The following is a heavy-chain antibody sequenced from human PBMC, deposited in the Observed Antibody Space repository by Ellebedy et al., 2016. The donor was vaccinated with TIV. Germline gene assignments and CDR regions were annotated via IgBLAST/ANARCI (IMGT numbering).Heavy chain of an antibody. CDR2: INAGNGNT. J-gene: IGHJ4*02. Sequence: ASVKVSXKASGYTFTSYAMHWVRQAPGQRLEWMGWINAGNGNTKYSQKFQGTVTITRDTSASTAYLELSSLRSEDTAVYYCARGHLWDHFDYWGQGTLVTASS. V-gene: IGHV1-3*01. CDR1: GYTFTSYA. D-gene: IGHD3-10*01. CDR3: ARGHLWDHFDY.